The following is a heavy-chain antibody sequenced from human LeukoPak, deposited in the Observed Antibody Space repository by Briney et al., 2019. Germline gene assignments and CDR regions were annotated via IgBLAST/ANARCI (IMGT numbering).Heavy chain of an antibody. V-gene: IGHV4-59*08. J-gene: IGHJ3*02. D-gene: IGHD6-6*01. Sequence: PSETLSLTCTVSAGSISTYYWSWIRQPPGKGLEWIGYIFYSGSTNYNPSLKSRLTISIDTSENQFSLKLSSVTAADTAVYYCAREYSSSSGRRAFDIWGQGTMVTVSS. CDR3: AREYSSSSGRRAFDI. CDR1: AGSISTYY. CDR2: IFYSGST.